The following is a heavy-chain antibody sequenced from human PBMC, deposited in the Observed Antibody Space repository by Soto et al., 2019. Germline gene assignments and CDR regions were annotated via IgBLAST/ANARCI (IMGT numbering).Heavy chain of an antibody. V-gene: IGHV3-23*01. CDR1: GFTFSSYA. J-gene: IGHJ6*03. D-gene: IGHD6-19*01. CDR2: ISGSGGST. Sequence: GGSLRLSCAASGFTFSSYAMSWVRQAPGKGLEWVSAISGSGGSTYYADSVKGRFTISRDNSKSTLYLQMNSLRAEDTAVYYCAKGAVAGPYYYYYMDVWGKGTTVTVSS. CDR3: AKGAVAGPYYYYYMDV.